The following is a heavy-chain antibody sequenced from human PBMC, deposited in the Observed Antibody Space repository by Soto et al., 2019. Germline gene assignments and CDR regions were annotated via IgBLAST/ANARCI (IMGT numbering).Heavy chain of an antibody. D-gene: IGHD2-21*02. CDR1: GGSFSGYY. J-gene: IGHJ2*01. Sequence: SETLSLTCAVYGGSFSGYYWSWIRQPPGKGLEWIGYINYSGSTNYNPSLKSRVTISVDTSKNQFSLKLSSVTAADTAVYYCARVMVVTATYWYFDLWGRGTLVTVSS. CDR3: ARVMVVTATYWYFDL. CDR2: INYSGST. V-gene: IGHV4-34*01.